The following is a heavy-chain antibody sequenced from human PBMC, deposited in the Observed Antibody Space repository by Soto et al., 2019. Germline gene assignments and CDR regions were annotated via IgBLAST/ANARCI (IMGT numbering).Heavy chain of an antibody. J-gene: IGHJ4*02. V-gene: IGHV1-46*03. CDR1: GYAFTSYY. D-gene: IGHD4-17*01. Sequence: ASVEASWKASGYAFTSYYRRWVRQAPGQGLEWMGIINPSGGSTSYAQKFQGRVTMTRDTSTSTVYMELSSLRSEDTAVYYCASSTTVTNSPFDYWGQGTLVTVSS. CDR3: ASSTTVTNSPFDY. CDR2: INPSGGST.